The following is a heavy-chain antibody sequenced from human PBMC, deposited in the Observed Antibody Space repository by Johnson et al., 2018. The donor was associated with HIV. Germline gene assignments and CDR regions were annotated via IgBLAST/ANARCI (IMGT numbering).Heavy chain of an antibody. CDR1: GFSFSTYW. D-gene: IGHD1-26*01. J-gene: IGHJ3*02. CDR3: TTAIVGALINAFDI. CDR2: IYSGGST. V-gene: IGHV3-66*01. Sequence: VQLVESGGGLVQPGGSLRLSCAASGFSFSTYWMHWVRQAPGKGLEWVSVIYSGGSTYYADSVKGRFTISRDKAKDTLYLQMNSLKTEDTAVYYCTTAIVGALINAFDIWGQGTMVTVSS.